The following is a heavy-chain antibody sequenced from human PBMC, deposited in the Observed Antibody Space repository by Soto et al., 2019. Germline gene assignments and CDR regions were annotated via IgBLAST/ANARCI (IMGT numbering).Heavy chain of an antibody. Sequence: QVQLQESGPGLVKPSETLSLTCTVSGGSISSYYWSWIRQPPGKGLEWIGYIYYSGSTNYNPSLKSRVTISVDTSKNQFSLKLSSVTAADTAVYYCASIRDILTGYDYWGQGTLVTVSS. D-gene: IGHD3-9*01. J-gene: IGHJ4*02. CDR2: IYYSGST. V-gene: IGHV4-59*01. CDR1: GGSISSYY. CDR3: ASIRDILTGYDY.